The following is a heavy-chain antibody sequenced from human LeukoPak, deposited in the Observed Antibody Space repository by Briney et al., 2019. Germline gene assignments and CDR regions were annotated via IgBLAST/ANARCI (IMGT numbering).Heavy chain of an antibody. V-gene: IGHV4-30-2*01. CDR2: IYHSGST. J-gene: IGHJ5*02. D-gene: IGHD2-15*01. CDR1: GGSISSGGYS. CDR3: ARGGGTSWFDP. Sequence: SQTLSLTCAVSGGSISSGGYSWSWIRLPPGKGLEWIGYIYHSGSTYYNPSLKSRVTISVDRSKNQFSLKLSSVTAADTAVYYCARGGGTSWFDPWGQGTLVTVSS.